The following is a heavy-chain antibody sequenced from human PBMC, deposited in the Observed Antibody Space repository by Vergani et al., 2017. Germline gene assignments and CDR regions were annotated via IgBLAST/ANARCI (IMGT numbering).Heavy chain of an antibody. V-gene: IGHV1-2*02. CDR2: INPNSGGT. CDR1: GYTFTGYY. Sequence: QVQLVQSGAEVKKPGASVKVSCKASGYTFTGYYMHWVRQAPGQGLEWMGWINPNSGGTNYAQKFQGRVTITADKSTSTAYMELSSLRSEDTAVYYCARGPPGGKRGVGWGQGTLVTVSS. CDR3: ARGPPGGKRGVG. D-gene: IGHD3-10*01. J-gene: IGHJ4*02.